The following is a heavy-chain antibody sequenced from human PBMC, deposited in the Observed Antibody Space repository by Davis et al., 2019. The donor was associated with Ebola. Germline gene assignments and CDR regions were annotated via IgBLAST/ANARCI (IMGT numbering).Heavy chain of an antibody. V-gene: IGHV1-69*02. CDR1: GGTFSSYT. D-gene: IGHD1-26*01. CDR3: ATARNGRVADY. Sequence: SVKVSCKASGGTFSSYTISWVRQAPGQGLEWMGRIIPMLGITNYAQKFQGRITITADKSTSTAYMELSSLRSEDTAVYYCATARNGRVADYWGQGTLVTVSS. J-gene: IGHJ4*02. CDR2: IIPMLGIT.